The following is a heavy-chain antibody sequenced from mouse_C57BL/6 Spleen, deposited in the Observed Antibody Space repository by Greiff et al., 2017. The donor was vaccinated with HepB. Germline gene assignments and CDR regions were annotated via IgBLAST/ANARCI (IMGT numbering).Heavy chain of an antibody. Sequence: QVQLQQSGAELMKPGASVKLSCKATGYTFTGYWIEWVKQRPGHGLEWIGEILPGSGSTNYNEKFKGKATFTADTSSNTAYMQLSSLTTEDSAIYYCARSGGFYYDYDVGYFDVWGTGTTVTVSS. CDR1: GYTFTGYW. V-gene: IGHV1-9*01. CDR3: ARSGGFYYDYDVGYFDV. J-gene: IGHJ1*03. CDR2: ILPGSGST. D-gene: IGHD2-4*01.